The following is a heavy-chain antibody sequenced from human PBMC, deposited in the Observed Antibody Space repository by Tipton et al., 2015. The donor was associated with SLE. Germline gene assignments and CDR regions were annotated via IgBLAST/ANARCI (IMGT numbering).Heavy chain of an antibody. CDR1: GYSISSGHY. CDR3: TRHDYDDNGYYMHYFDY. D-gene: IGHD3-22*01. Sequence: TLSLTCAVSGYSISSGHYWGWIRQPPGKGLEWIASISHSGNTYYNLSLKSRVSMSIDTPKNQVFLRLSSVTAADTAVYYCTRHDYDDNGYYMHYFDYWGQGTLVTVSS. CDR2: ISHSGNT. J-gene: IGHJ4*02. V-gene: IGHV4-38-2*01.